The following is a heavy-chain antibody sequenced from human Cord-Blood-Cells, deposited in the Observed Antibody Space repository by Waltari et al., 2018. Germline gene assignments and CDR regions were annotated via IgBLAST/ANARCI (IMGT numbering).Heavy chain of an antibody. CDR1: GFTFSSYW. V-gene: IGHV3-74*01. CDR2: MNSDGSST. J-gene: IGHJ4*02. CDR3: ASRGNYGFDY. D-gene: IGHD3-10*01. Sequence: EVQLVESGGGLVQPGGSLRLSCAASGFTFSSYWMHWVRQAPGKGLVWVSRMNSDGSSTSYADSVKGRFTISRDNAKNTLYLQMNRLRAEDTAVYYCASRGNYGFDYWGQGTLVTVSS.